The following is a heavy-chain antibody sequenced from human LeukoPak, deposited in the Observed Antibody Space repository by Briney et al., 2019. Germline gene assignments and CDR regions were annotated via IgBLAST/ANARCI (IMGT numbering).Heavy chain of an antibody. CDR3: APHRDGSYPFDY. J-gene: IGHJ4*02. CDR1: GFTFSSYS. Sequence: PGGSLRLSCAASGFTFSSYSMNWVRQAPGKGLEWISYISSCSSTIYYADSVKGRFTISRDNAKNSLYLQMNSLRDEDTAVYSCAPHRDGSYPFDYWGQGTLVTVSS. CDR2: ISSCSSTI. V-gene: IGHV3-48*02. D-gene: IGHD1-26*01.